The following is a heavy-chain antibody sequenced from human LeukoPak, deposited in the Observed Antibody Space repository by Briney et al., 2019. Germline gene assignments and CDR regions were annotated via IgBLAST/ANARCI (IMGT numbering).Heavy chain of an antibody. CDR3: ARVYDSTTHSHQIVY. J-gene: IGHJ4*02. CDR2: IGTYHGNT. V-gene: IGHV1-18*01. D-gene: IGHD2/OR15-2a*01. Sequence: AAVKVSCKASGYTFTNYGISWVRPAPGQGPGGMGWIGTYHGNTNFAQKLQGRVTMTTDTSTSTAYMEQRSLRSDDTAVYYCARVYDSTTHSHQIVYWGQGTLVTVSS. CDR1: GYTFTNYG.